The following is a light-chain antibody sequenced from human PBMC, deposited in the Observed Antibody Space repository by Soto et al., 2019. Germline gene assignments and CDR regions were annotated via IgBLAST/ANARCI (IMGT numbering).Light chain of an antibody. CDR1: SGHSNNI. CDR3: ETWYSNIHSS. Sequence: QLVLTQPSSASASLGSSVKLTCTLNSGHSNNIIAWHQQQPGKAPRYLMKLEGGGSYTKGSGVPDRFSGYSSGADRLLTTSILQSYDEADYYCETWYSNIHSSFGGGTTLTVL. V-gene: IGLV4-60*03. CDR2: LEGGGSY. J-gene: IGLJ2*01.